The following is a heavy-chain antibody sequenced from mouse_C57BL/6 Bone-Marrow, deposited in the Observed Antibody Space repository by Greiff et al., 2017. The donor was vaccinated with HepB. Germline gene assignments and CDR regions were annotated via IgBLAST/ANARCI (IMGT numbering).Heavy chain of an antibody. V-gene: IGHV3-6*01. J-gene: IGHJ3*01. CDR3: ARGEFYYGNPAWFAY. D-gene: IGHD2-1*01. Sequence: EVKLQQSGPGLVKPSQSLSLTCSVTGYSITSGYYWNWIRQFPGNKLEWMGYISYDGSNNYNPSLKNRISITRDTSKNQFFLKLNSVTTEDTATYYCARGEFYYGNPAWFAYWGQGTLVTVSA. CDR1: GYSITSGYY. CDR2: ISYDGSN.